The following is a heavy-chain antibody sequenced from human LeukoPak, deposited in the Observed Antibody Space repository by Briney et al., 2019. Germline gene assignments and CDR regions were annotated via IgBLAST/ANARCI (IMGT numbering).Heavy chain of an antibody. CDR3: AESIYGDYFDY. J-gene: IGHJ4*02. V-gene: IGHV3-7*03. D-gene: IGHD4-17*01. Sequence: GGSLRLSCAASGFTFSSYWMSWVRQAPGKGLEWMANIKQDGSEKYYVDSVKGRFTISRDNAKNSLYLQMNSLRAEDTAVYYCAESIYGDYFDYWGQGTLVTVSS. CDR2: IKQDGSEK. CDR1: GFTFSSYW.